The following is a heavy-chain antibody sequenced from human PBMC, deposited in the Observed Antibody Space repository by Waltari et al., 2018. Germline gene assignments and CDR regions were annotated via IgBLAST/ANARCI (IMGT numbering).Heavy chain of an antibody. Sequence: QVQVVQSGGEVKEPGASVKVSCKASEYRFTSYPLHWVRQAPGQSLEWMGWINTANGNTRYSQKCQGRVTFTMDTSASTAFMELSSLISEDTAMYYCAREMTRGGGSLDYWGQGTLVTVSS. D-gene: IGHD3-16*01. CDR3: AREMTRGGGSLDY. V-gene: IGHV1-3*04. CDR2: INTANGNT. CDR1: EYRFTSYP. J-gene: IGHJ4*02.